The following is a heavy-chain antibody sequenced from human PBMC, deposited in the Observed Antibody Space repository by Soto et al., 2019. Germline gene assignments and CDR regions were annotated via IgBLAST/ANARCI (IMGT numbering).Heavy chain of an antibody. Sequence: EVQVVESGGGLAQPGGALRLSCAASGFSISSYWMHWVRQGPGKGLVWVSRINGDGSSTSYADSVKGRFTISRDNAKNTLFLQMNSLRGEDTAVYYCATETEWSPHNWGQGTLVTVSS. D-gene: IGHD3-3*01. V-gene: IGHV3-74*01. CDR3: ATETEWSPHN. CDR1: GFSISSYW. J-gene: IGHJ4*02. CDR2: INGDGSST.